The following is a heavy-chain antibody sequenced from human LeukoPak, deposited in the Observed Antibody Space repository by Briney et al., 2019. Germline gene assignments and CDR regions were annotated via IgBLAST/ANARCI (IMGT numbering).Heavy chain of an antibody. CDR1: GGSISSYY. J-gene: IGHJ4*02. V-gene: IGHV4-59*01. Sequence: SETLSLTCTVSGGSISSYYWGWIRQPPGKGLEWIGYIYYSGSTNYNPSLKSRVTISVDTSKNQFSLKLSSVTAADTAVYYCARVSYCSSTSCPFYYFDYWGQGTLVTVSS. D-gene: IGHD2-2*01. CDR3: ARVSYCSSTSCPFYYFDY. CDR2: IYYSGST.